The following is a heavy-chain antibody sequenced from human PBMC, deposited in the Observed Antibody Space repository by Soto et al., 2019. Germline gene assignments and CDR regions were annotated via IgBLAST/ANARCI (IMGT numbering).Heavy chain of an antibody. CDR2: INAGNGNT. V-gene: IGHV1-3*01. D-gene: IGHD5-18*01. J-gene: IGHJ6*02. CDR1: GYTFTSYA. CDR3: ARPNVDTAMVSYYGMDV. Sequence: GASVKVSCKASGYTFTSYAMHWVRQAPGQRLEWMGWINAGNGNTKYSQKFQGRVTITRDTSASTAYMELSSQRSEDTAVYYCARPNVDTAMVSYYGMDVWGQGTTVTVSS.